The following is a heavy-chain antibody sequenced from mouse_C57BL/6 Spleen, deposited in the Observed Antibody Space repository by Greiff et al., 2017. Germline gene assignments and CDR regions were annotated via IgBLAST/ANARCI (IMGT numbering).Heavy chain of an antibody. CDR3: ARVEATYAMDY. V-gene: IGHV1-81*01. Sequence: QVQLQQSGAELARPGASVKLSCKASGYTFTSSGISWVKQRTGQGLEWIGEIYPRSGNTYYNETVKGKATLTADKSSSTAYMELRSLTSEDSAVYFCARVEATYAMDYWGQGTSVTVSS. CDR1: GYTFTSSG. CDR2: IYPRSGNT. J-gene: IGHJ4*01.